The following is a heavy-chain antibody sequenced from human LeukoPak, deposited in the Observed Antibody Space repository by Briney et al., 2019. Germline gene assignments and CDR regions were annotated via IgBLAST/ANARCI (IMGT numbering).Heavy chain of an antibody. CDR1: GFTFSSYA. CDR2: ISGSGGST. CDR3: AKDGPNIAAAGVDY. Sequence: GGSLRLSCAASGFTFSSYAMSWVSQAPGKGLEWVSAISGSGGSTYYADSVKGRFTISRDNSKYTLYLQMNSLRAEDTAVYYCAKDGPNIAAAGVDYWGQGTLVTVSS. J-gene: IGHJ4*02. D-gene: IGHD6-13*01. V-gene: IGHV3-23*01.